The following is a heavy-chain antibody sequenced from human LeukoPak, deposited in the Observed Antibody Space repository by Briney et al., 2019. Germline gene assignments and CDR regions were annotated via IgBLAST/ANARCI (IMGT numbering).Heavy chain of an antibody. CDR3: ARVGTYDYVWGSYRSNLDY. CDR1: GGSFSGYY. CDR2: INHSGST. Sequence: SETLSLTCAVYGGSFSGYYWSWIRQPPGKGLEWIGEINHSGSTNYNPSLKSRVTIPVDTSKNQFSLKLSSVTAADTAVYYCARVGTYDYVWGSYRSNLDYWGQGTLVTVSS. V-gene: IGHV4-34*01. D-gene: IGHD3-16*02. J-gene: IGHJ4*02.